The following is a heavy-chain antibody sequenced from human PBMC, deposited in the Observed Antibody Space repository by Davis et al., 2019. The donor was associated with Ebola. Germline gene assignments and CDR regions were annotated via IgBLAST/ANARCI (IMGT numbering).Heavy chain of an antibody. CDR2: ISPDDSDP. J-gene: IGHJ4*02. D-gene: IGHD6-6*01. CDR1: CYSFPHYW. V-gene: IGHV5-51*01. CDR3: ARQWPLRTGRPEHFES. Sequence: WEFPETLLHCLCYSFPHYWLPCVPQLPGTGLERVGIISPDDSDPRDRPSCQGQVTISADKSISTAYLQWNSLRASDSAMYYCARQWPLRTGRPEHFESWGQGTLVTVSS.